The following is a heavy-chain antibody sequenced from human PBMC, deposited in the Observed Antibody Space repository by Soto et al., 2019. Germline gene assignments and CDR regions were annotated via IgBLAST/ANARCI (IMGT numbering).Heavy chain of an antibody. CDR2: ISDTGGST. CDR3: TKDGRFDSDGSLYYYYYGMDV. V-gene: IGHV3-23*01. J-gene: IGHJ6*02. Sequence: LGGSLRLSCAASGLTFSNYAMNWVRQAPGKGLEWVSVISDTGGSTYYADSVKGRFTISRDNSKNMLFLQMNSLRVEDTAVYFCTKDGRFDSDGSLYYYYYGMDVWGQGTTVTVSS. D-gene: IGHD2-15*01. CDR1: GLTFSNYA.